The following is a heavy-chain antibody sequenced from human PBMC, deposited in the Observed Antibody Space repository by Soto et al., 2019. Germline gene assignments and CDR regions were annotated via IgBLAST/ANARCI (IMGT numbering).Heavy chain of an antibody. CDR2: ISTSGATR. D-gene: IGHD6-19*01. V-gene: IGHV3-48*02. CDR3: ARFFGSGFDY. Sequence: EVQLVESGGGLVQPGGSLRLSCLASGFPLITDIINWVRQAPGKGLEWVAHISTSGATRYYADSVKGRFTISRDNAKTSLYLQMDSLRNEDTAVYYCARFFGSGFDYWGQGTLVTVSS. CDR1: GFPLITDI. J-gene: IGHJ4*02.